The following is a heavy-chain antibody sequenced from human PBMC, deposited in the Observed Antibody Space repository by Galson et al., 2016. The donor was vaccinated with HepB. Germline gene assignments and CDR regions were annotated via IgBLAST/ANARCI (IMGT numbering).Heavy chain of an antibody. Sequence: SLRLSCAASGFTLSSYAMDWVRPAPRKGLEWVSAISRSGDATYYADSVKGRFTIFRDNSKDTLYLQMNSLRAEDTAVYYCAKEVGTVHPSNWFDPWGQGTLVTVSS. CDR2: ISRSGDAT. CDR3: AKEVGTVHPSNWFDP. D-gene: IGHD1-26*01. CDR1: GFTLSSYA. V-gene: IGHV3-23*01. J-gene: IGHJ5*02.